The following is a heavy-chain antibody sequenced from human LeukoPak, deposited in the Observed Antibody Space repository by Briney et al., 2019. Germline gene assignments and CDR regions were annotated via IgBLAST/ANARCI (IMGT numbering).Heavy chain of an antibody. CDR3: ARDFYDCGGDCYPFVY. CDR1: GFTFSGYS. CDR2: IASGSTYI. V-gene: IGHV3-21*01. D-gene: IGHD2-21*01. Sequence: GGSLRLSCAASGFTFSGYSMNWVRQAPGKGLEWVSSIASGSTYIYYADSVRGRFTVSRDNSKNSLYLQMNSLRAEDTAVYYCARDFYDCGGDCYPFVYWGQGALVTVSS. J-gene: IGHJ4*02.